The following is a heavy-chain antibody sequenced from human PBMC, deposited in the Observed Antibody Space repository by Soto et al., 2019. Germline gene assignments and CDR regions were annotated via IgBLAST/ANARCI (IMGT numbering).Heavy chain of an antibody. J-gene: IGHJ5*02. V-gene: IGHV4-39*01. CDR1: GGSISSSSYY. Sequence: SETLSLTCTVSGGSISSSSYYWGWIRQPPGKGLEWIGSIYYSGSTYYNPSLKSRVTISVDTSKNQFSLKLSSVTAADTAVYYCARQAVVVVAATFGWFDPWGQGTLVTVSS. CDR2: IYYSGST. CDR3: ARQAVVVVAATFGWFDP. D-gene: IGHD2-15*01.